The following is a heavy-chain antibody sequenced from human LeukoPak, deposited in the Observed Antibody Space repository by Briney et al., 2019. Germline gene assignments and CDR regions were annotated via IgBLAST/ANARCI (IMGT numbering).Heavy chain of an antibody. D-gene: IGHD2-2*01. CDR1: GGSISGYL. Sequence: SETLSLTCTVSGGSISGYLWSWIRQPPGKGPEWIGYIYSTGTTNYNPSLSSRVAISVDTSKNQLPLNLRFVTATDTAVYHCARHNPPPTGFCSGTSCFMSGSQYFYMDVWGKGNSVTVS. CDR3: ARHNPPPTGFCSGTSCFMSGSQYFYMDV. J-gene: IGHJ6*03. CDR2: IYSTGTT. V-gene: IGHV4-4*09.